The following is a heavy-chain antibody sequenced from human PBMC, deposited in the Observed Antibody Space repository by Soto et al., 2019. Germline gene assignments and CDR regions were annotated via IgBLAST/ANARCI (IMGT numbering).Heavy chain of an antibody. CDR3: AKDRQADGRWPFDH. V-gene: IGHV3-23*01. Sequence: ESGGGLVQSGGSLRLTCAASGFTFSTYTMSWVRQAPGEGLEWVSGIIQNGETFYADSVKGRFTISRDNSNNMLYLQIHSLRAGDTAVYYCAKDRQADGRWPFDHWGQGTLVTVSS. J-gene: IGHJ4*02. CDR1: GFTFSTYT. CDR2: IIQNGET.